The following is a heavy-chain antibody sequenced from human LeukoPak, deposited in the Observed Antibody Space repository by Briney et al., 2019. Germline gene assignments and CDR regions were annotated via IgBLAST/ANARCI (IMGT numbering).Heavy chain of an antibody. D-gene: IGHD3-3*02. V-gene: IGHV3-21*01. CDR3: ARILLRWISGAFDI. Sequence: PGGSLRLSCAASGFSFSSYSMNWVRQAPGKGLEWVSSISSSSSYIYYADSVKGRFTISRDNAKNSLYLQMNSLRAEDTAVYYCARILLRWISGAFDIWGQGTIVTVSS. J-gene: IGHJ3*02. CDR1: GFSFSSYS. CDR2: ISSSSSYI.